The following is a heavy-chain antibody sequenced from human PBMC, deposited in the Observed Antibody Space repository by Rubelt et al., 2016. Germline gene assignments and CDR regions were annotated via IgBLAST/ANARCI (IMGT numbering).Heavy chain of an antibody. D-gene: IGHD5-18*01. V-gene: IGHV7-4-1*02. CDR3: ARVWAGFSYGLFDF. Sequence: QVQLVQSGAEVKKPGASVKVSCKASGYTFTSYGISWVRQAPGQGLEWMGWINTNTGNPAYAQAFTGRFVFSLDTAVSTAYLQISRLKTEDTAVYYCARVWAGFSYGLFDFWGQGTLVTVSS. CDR2: INTNTGNP. CDR1: GYTFTSYG. J-gene: IGHJ4*02.